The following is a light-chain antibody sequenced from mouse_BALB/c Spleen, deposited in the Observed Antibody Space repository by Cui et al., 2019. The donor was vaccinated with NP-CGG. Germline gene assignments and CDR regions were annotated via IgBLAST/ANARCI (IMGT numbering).Light chain of an antibody. Sequence: QAVVTQESALTTSPGETVTLTCRSSTGAVTTSNYANWVQEKPDHLFTGLIGGTNNRAPGVPARFSGSLIGDKAALTIIGAQTEDEAIYFCTLLYSNHWVFGGGTKLTVL. CDR3: TLLYSNHWV. CDR2: GTN. J-gene: IGLJ1*01. V-gene: IGLV1*01. CDR1: TGAVTTSNY.